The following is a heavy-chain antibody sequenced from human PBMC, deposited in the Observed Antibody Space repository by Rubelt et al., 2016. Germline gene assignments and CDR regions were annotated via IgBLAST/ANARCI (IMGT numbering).Heavy chain of an antibody. CDR2: INHSGRT. V-gene: IGHV4-34*01. CDR1: GGSFSGYY. J-gene: IGHJ4*02. D-gene: IGHD1-26*01. Sequence: QVQLQESGPGLVKPSGTLSLTCAVYGGSFSGYYWSWIRQPQGKGLEWIGEINHSGRTNYNPSLKSRVTISVDTSKNQFSLKLSSVTAADTAVYYCARGREQIDYWGQGALVTVSS. CDR3: ARGREQIDY.